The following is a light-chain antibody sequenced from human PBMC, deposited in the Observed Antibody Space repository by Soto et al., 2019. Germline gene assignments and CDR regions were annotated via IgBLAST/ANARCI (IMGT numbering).Light chain of an antibody. J-gene: IGLJ1*01. Sequence: QSALTQPASVSGSPGQSITISCTGTSSDVGSSNLVSWYQQYPGKAPKLIIYEGSRRPSGVSGRFSGSKSGNTASLTISGLQAEDEADYYCCSFASSSTFSVFGTGTKVTVL. CDR1: SSDVGSSNL. CDR2: EGS. CDR3: CSFASSSTFSV. V-gene: IGLV2-23*01.